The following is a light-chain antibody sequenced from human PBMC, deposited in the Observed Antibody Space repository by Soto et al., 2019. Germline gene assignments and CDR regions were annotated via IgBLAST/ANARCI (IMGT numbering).Light chain of an antibody. CDR1: QTILTY. V-gene: IGKV1-39*01. CDR3: QQRVGTKWT. J-gene: IGKJ1*01. CDR2: AAS. Sequence: DIQMTQSPSSLSASVGDTVTITCRASQTILTYLNWYQQKPGKAPKLLIYAASSLQSGVPSRFSGGGSATDFTLTISSLQPEDFATYYCQQRVGTKWTFGRGTKVDIK.